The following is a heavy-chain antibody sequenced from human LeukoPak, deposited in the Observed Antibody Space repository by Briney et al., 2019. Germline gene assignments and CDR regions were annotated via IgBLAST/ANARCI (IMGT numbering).Heavy chain of an antibody. Sequence: GGSLRLSCAASGFTFSSYGMSWVRQAPGKGLEWVSAISGSGGSTYYADSVKGRFTISRDNSKNTLYLQMNSLRAEDTAVYYCARAPEQWLVEGGYYYYMDVWGKGTTVTISS. CDR1: GFTFSSYG. CDR3: ARAPEQWLVEGGYYYYMDV. J-gene: IGHJ6*03. V-gene: IGHV3-23*01. D-gene: IGHD6-19*01. CDR2: ISGSGGST.